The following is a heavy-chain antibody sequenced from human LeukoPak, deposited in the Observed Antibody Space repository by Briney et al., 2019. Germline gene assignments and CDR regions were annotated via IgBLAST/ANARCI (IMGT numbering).Heavy chain of an antibody. Sequence: VASVKVSCKASGYTFTGYYMHWVRQAPGQGLEWMGRINPNSGGTNYAQKFQGRVTMTRDTSISTAYMELSRLRSDDTAVYYCALVVVVAAKGVTRGNWFDPWGQGTLVTVSS. CDR1: GYTFTGYY. CDR2: INPNSGGT. J-gene: IGHJ5*02. V-gene: IGHV1-2*06. D-gene: IGHD2-15*01. CDR3: ALVVVVAAKGVTRGNWFDP.